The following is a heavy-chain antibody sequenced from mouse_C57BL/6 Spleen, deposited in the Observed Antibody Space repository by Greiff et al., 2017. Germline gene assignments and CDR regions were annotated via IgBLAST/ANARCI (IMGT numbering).Heavy chain of an antibody. V-gene: IGHV1-82*01. J-gene: IGHJ4*01. D-gene: IGHD2-4*01. CDR2: IYPGDGDT. Sequence: VHLVESGPELVKPGASVKISCKASGYAFSSSWMNWVKQRPGKGLEWIGRIYPGDGDTNYNGKFKGKATLTADKSSSTAYMQLSSLTSEDSAVYFCAKNDYDTGYYAMDYWGQGTSVTVSS. CDR3: AKNDYDTGYYAMDY. CDR1: GYAFSSSW.